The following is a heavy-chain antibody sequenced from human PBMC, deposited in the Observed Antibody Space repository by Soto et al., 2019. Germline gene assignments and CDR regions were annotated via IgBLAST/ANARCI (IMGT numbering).Heavy chain of an antibody. CDR3: ARDQNYYGSGRGHWFDP. CDR2: IYYSGST. V-gene: IGHV4-59*01. CDR1: SGCISSYS. D-gene: IGHD3-10*01. Sequence: EPLSLTGTGSSGCISSYSCRWIRQFPGKGLEWIGYIYYSGSTNYNPSLKGRVAISADTSKNQFSLNLRYVTAADTAVYFCARDQNYYGSGRGHWFDPWGQGTLVTV. J-gene: IGHJ5*02.